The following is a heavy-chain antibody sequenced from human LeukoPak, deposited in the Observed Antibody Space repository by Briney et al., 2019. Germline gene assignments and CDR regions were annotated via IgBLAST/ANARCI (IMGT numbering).Heavy chain of an antibody. CDR1: GNTFAGHN. J-gene: IGHJ4*02. CDR3: AISIQAAAIPAFDY. Sequence: GASVKVSCKAPGNTFAGHNIHWMRQAPGQGLELMGWINPDRGGTDYARQFQGRVTMTSDTSIRAAYMELSSLVSEDSAVYFCAISIQAAAIPAFDYSGQGTLVTVSS. CDR2: INPDRGGT. D-gene: IGHD6-25*01. V-gene: IGHV1-2*02.